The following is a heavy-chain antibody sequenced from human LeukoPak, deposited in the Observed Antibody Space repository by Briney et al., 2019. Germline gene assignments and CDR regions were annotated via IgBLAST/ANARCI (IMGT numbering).Heavy chain of an antibody. CDR1: GFTFSSYG. J-gene: IGHJ4*02. CDR2: ISYDGSNE. Sequence: GGSLRLSCAASGFTFSSYGMHWVRQAPGKGLEWAALISYDGSNEYYADSVKGRFTISRDNSKNTLYLQMNSLRAEDTAVYYCAKDGEDIVVVPAAMLDYWGQGTLVTVSS. D-gene: IGHD2-2*01. V-gene: IGHV3-30*18. CDR3: AKDGEDIVVVPAAMLDY.